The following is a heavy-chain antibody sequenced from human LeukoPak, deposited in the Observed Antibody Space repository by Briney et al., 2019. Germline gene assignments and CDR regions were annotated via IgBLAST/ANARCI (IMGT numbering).Heavy chain of an antibody. CDR1: VSSISSYN. D-gene: IGHD3-16*01. Sequence: SEPLSLTCAVSVSSISSYNWSWIRPPPGKRLEWFGYIYYSGSTNYNPSLKSRVTISVDTSKNQFSLKLSSVTAADTAVYYCARADYRYYFDYWGQGTLVTVSS. CDR3: ARADYRYYFDY. CDR2: IYYSGST. V-gene: IGHV4-59*01. J-gene: IGHJ4*02.